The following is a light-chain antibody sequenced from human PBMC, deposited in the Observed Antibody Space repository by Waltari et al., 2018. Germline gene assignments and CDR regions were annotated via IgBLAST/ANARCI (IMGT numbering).Light chain of an antibody. CDR2: DVS. J-gene: IGLJ3*02. Sequence: QSALTQPASVSGSPGQSISISCLGPSRDIGTFNLVSWYLQFPGTAPKLLIYDVSQRPSGVSNRFSGSKSGNTASLTISGLQAEDEAIYYCCSYAGSRTWVFGGGAKLTVL. V-gene: IGLV2-23*02. CDR1: SRDIGTFNL. CDR3: CSYAGSRTWV.